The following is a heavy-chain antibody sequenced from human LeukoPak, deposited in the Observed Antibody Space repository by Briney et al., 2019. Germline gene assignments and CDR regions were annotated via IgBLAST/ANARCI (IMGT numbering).Heavy chain of an antibody. CDR1: GFTFSSYS. D-gene: IGHD7-27*01. CDR2: ISSSSSYI. CDR3: ARDELGIAYYYYMDV. Sequence: GGSLRLSCAASGFTFSSYSMNWVRQAPGKGLEWVSSISSSSSYIYYADSVKGRFTISRDNAKNSLYLQMNSLRAEDTAVYYCARDELGIAYYYYMDVWGKGTTVTASS. V-gene: IGHV3-21*01. J-gene: IGHJ6*03.